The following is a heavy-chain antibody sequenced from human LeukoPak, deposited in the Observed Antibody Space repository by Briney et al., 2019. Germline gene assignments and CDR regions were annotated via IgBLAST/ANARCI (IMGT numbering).Heavy chain of an antibody. J-gene: IGHJ4*02. Sequence: QAGGSLRLSCAASGFTFGSYSMSWVRQAPGKGLEWVSAISGSGGSTYYADSVKGRFTISRDNSKNTLYLQMNSLRAEDTAVYYCAKDRWRPATAIFDYWGQGTLVTVSS. CDR3: AKDRWRPATAIFDY. CDR2: ISGSGGST. CDR1: GFTFGSYS. D-gene: IGHD2-2*01. V-gene: IGHV3-23*01.